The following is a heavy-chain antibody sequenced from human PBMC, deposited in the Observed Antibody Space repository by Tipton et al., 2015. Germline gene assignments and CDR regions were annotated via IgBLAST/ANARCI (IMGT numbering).Heavy chain of an antibody. CDR3: ARGHYVSRMDV. V-gene: IGHV4-39*07. J-gene: IGHJ6*02. Sequence: TLSLTCTVSGGSISSSSYYWAWIRQPPGKGLEWIGSLYFSGSTNYNPSLKSRVTMSRDTSKNQFSLKLTSVTAADTAVYYCARGHYVSRMDVWGQGTTVTVSS. CDR1: GGSISSSSYY. D-gene: IGHD3-10*01. CDR2: LYFSGST.